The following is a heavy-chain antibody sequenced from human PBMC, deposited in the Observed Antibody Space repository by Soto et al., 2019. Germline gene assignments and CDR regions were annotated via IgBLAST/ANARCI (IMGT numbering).Heavy chain of an antibody. V-gene: IGHV1-2*02. Sequence: QVQLVQSGAEVKEPGASVKVSCKDSGYTFTDSYIHWVRQAPGQGLEWMGWIVADGGTTHYAQKFRGRVTLTRDTSVSKAYMDLSGLKYDDTAIYYCVTQRNGFDPWGQGTLVIVSS. D-gene: IGHD1-1*01. J-gene: IGHJ5*02. CDR3: VTQRNGFDP. CDR1: GYTFTDSY. CDR2: IVADGGTT.